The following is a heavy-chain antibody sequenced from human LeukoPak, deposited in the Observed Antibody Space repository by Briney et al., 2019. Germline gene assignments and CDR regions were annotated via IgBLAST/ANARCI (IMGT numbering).Heavy chain of an antibody. CDR1: GGSISSYY. D-gene: IGHD6-19*01. J-gene: IGHJ5*02. V-gene: IGHV3-23*01. CDR2: ISGCGGST. Sequence: ETLSLTCTVSGGSISSYYWSWIRQPPGKGLEWVSAISGCGGSTYYAHSVKGRFTISRDNSKNTLYLQMNSLRAGDTSVYYCARESSVAAFNWFDPWGQGTLVSVSS. CDR3: ARESSVAAFNWFDP.